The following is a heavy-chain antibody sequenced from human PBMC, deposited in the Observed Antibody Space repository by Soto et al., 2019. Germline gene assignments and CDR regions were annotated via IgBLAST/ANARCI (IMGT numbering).Heavy chain of an antibody. Sequence: EVQLVESGGGLVKPGGSLRLSCAASGFTFSSYSMNWVRQAPGKGLEWVSSISSSSSYIYYADSVKGRFTISRDNAKNSLYLQMNRLRAEDTAVYYCARDMIATIFRQGKAHAFDIWGQGTMVTVS. CDR3: ARDMIATIFRQGKAHAFDI. CDR2: ISSSSSYI. D-gene: IGHD3-3*01. CDR1: GFTFSSYS. V-gene: IGHV3-21*01. J-gene: IGHJ3*02.